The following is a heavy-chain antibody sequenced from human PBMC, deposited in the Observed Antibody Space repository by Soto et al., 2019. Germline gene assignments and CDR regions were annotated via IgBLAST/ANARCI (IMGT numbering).Heavy chain of an antibody. Sequence: ASVKVSCKASGYTFTSYAISWVRRAPGQGLEWMGWISPYNGNTNYAQNLQGRVTMTTDTSTTTAYMELRSPRSDDTAVYYCARGTTVTTTPTYYYMDVWGKGTTVTVSS. V-gene: IGHV1-18*01. CDR1: GYTFTSYA. CDR3: ARGTTVTTTPTYYYMDV. J-gene: IGHJ6*03. CDR2: ISPYNGNT. D-gene: IGHD4-4*01.